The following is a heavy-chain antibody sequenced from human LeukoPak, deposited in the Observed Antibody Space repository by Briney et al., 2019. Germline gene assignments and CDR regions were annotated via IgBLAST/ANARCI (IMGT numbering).Heavy chain of an antibody. J-gene: IGHJ6*04. V-gene: IGHV3-30*17. CDR2: ISYDGSNK. D-gene: IGHD3-10*01. Sequence: GGSLRLSCAASGFTFSSYAMHWVRQAPGKGLEWVAVISYDGSNKYYADSVKGLFAISRDNSKNTLYLQMNSLRAEDTAVYYCARDSGIPRELLDAWGKGTTVTVSS. CDR1: GFTFSSYA. CDR3: ARDSGIPRELLDA.